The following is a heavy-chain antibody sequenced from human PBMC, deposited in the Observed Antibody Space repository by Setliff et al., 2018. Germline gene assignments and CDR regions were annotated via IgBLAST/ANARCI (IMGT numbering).Heavy chain of an antibody. D-gene: IGHD1-26*01. Sequence: SETLSLTCAVYGGSFSTYFWSWIRQPPGKGLEWIGEISHSGSTNYNPSLKSRVTMSVDTSKNQFSLKLSSVTAADTSVYFCARDNTIVGATDYWGQGTLVTVSS. CDR2: ISHSGST. V-gene: IGHV4-34*01. J-gene: IGHJ4*02. CDR1: GGSFSTYF. CDR3: ARDNTIVGATDY.